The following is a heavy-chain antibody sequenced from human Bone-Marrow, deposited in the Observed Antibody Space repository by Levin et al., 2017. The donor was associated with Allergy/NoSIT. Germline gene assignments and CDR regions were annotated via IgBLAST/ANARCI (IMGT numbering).Heavy chain of an antibody. V-gene: IGHV1-24*01. CDR3: ASERGIVNTNDAFDI. Sequence: VASVKVSCKVSGYPLSELSMHWVRQARGKGLEWMGGYEPEDGETNYVQKFQGRVTMNEDRSTNTAYMELSGLRSEDTAVYYCASERGIVNTNDAFDIWGQGTMVTVSS. CDR1: GYPLSELS. D-gene: IGHD1-26*01. CDR2: YEPEDGET. J-gene: IGHJ3*02.